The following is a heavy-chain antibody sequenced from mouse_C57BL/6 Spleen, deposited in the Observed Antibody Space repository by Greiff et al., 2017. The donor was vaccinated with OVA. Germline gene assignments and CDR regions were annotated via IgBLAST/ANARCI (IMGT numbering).Heavy chain of an antibody. CDR3: ARHYYGSSYPYWYFDV. V-gene: IGHV1-72*01. Sequence: QVQLQQPGAELVKPGASVKVSCKASGYTFTSYWMHWVKQRPGQGLEWIGRIDPNSGGTKYNEKFKSQATLTVDKPSSTAYMQLSSLTSEDSAVYYCARHYYGSSYPYWYFDVWGTGTTVTVSS. J-gene: IGHJ1*03. CDR1: GYTFTSYW. D-gene: IGHD1-1*01. CDR2: IDPNSGGT.